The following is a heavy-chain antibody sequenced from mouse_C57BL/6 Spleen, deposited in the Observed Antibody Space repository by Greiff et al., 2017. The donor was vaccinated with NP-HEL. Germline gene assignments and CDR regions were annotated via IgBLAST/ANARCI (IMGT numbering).Heavy chain of an antibody. J-gene: IGHJ3*01. CDR3: ARSGIGVYYGNYEGFAY. D-gene: IGHD2-1*01. Sequence: DVHLVESGPGLVKPSQSLSLTCSVTGYSITSGYYWNWIRQFPGNKLEWMGYISYDGSNNYNPSLKNRISITRDTSKNQFFLKLNSVTTEDTATYYCARSGIGVYYGNYEGFAYWGQGTLVTVSA. CDR2: ISYDGSN. V-gene: IGHV3-6*01. CDR1: GYSITSGYY.